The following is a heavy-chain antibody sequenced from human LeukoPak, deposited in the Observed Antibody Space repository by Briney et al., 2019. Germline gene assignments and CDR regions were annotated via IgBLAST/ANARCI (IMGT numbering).Heavy chain of an antibody. D-gene: IGHD2-2*01. J-gene: IGHJ4*02. Sequence: SETLSLTCAVSGYSISSGYFWGWIRQPPGKGLEWIASIDQRGSTSCNPSLKSRLTISVDTSKNQFSLNLSSVTAADTAVYYRARAPHCVSPTCYVAGKDFDYWGQGILVAVSS. CDR1: GYSISSGYF. CDR2: IDQRGST. V-gene: IGHV4-38-2*01. CDR3: ARAPHCVSPTCYVAGKDFDY.